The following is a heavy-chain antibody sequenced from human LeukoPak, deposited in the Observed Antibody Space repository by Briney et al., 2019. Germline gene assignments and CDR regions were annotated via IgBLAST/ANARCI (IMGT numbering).Heavy chain of an antibody. CDR2: ISYDGVIE. CDR1: GFAFSSFA. V-gene: IGHV3-30*04. D-gene: IGHD6-13*01. J-gene: IGHJ4*02. Sequence: GGSLRLSCAASGFAFSSFAMHWVRQAPGKGLEWVSLISYDGVIEDYSDSVKGRFTISRDNFKNTVFLQTNNLRDEDTAVYYCVKDISTGWSIKYFFDYWGQGTLVTVSS. CDR3: VKDISTGWSIKYFFDY.